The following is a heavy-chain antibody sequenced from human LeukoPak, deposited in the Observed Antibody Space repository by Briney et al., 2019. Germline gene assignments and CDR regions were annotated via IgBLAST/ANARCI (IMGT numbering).Heavy chain of an antibody. CDR1: GLTGSHNY. Sequence: PGGSLRLSCAASGLTGSHNYVSWVRQAPGRGLEWVSFVWPKNDKTYYADPVRGRFTISRDNSKNTLYLQMDSLRAEDTAIYYCTKDREPDSGFDFDYWGQGTVVTVSS. J-gene: IGHJ4*01. V-gene: IGHV3-53*01. CDR2: VWPKNDKT. CDR3: TKDREPDSGFDFDY. D-gene: IGHD5-12*01.